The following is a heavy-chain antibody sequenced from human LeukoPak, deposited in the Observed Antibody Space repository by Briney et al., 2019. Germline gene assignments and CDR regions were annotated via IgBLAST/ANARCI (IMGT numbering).Heavy chain of an antibody. D-gene: IGHD2-15*01. J-gene: IGHJ4*02. CDR3: ARTYCSGGSCHFDY. CDR2: IFYSGTT. V-gene: IGHV4-59*08. CDR1: GGSLSGYC. Sequence: SETLSLTCAVYGGSLSGYCWGWIRQPPGKGLEWVGYIFYSGTTDSNPSLKSRVTISVDTSKNQFSLKLSSVTAADTAVYYCARTYCSGGSCHFDYWGQGTLVTVSS.